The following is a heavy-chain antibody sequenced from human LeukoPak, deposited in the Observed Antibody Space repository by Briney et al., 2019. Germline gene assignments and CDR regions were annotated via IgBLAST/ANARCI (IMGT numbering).Heavy chain of an antibody. CDR1: GYTFTGYY. Sequence: SVKVSCKASGYTFTGYYMHWVRQAPGQGLEWMGWILSIFGTANYAQKFQGRVTITADGSTSTAYMEVSSLRSEDTAVYYCASVSVGYSASYWGQGTLVTVSS. CDR2: ILSIFGTA. CDR3: ASVSVGYSASY. V-gene: IGHV1-69*13. J-gene: IGHJ4*02. D-gene: IGHD5-12*01.